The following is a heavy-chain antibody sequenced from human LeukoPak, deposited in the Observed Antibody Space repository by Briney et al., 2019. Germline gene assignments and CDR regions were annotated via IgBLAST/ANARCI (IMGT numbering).Heavy chain of an antibody. CDR2: IYYSGST. D-gene: IGHD6-19*01. V-gene: IGHV4-39*07. Sequence: SETLSLTCTVSGGSISSSSYYWGWIRQPPGKGLEWIGSIYYSGSTYYNPSLKSRVTISVDTSKNQFSLKLSSVTAADTAVYYCAYSSGWARSDACDIWGQGTMVTVSS. CDR3: AYSSGWARSDACDI. J-gene: IGHJ3*02. CDR1: GGSISSSSYY.